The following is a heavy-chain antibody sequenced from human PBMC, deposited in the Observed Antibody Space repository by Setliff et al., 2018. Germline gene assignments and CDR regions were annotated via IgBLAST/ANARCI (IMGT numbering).Heavy chain of an antibody. CDR1: GASISSGSHY. CDR3: VRDRYGRNSDGSGVYNWFDS. V-gene: IGHV4-61*09. CDR2: VYSTGST. D-gene: IGHD2-15*01. Sequence: SETLSLTCNVPGASISSGSHYWSWIRQSAGEKPTWIGHVYSTGSTNYNPSFESRVSISVDKSNNQFSQKMTSVTAADTAMYYCVRDRYGRNSDGSGVYNWFDSWGQGILVTVS. J-gene: IGHJ5*01.